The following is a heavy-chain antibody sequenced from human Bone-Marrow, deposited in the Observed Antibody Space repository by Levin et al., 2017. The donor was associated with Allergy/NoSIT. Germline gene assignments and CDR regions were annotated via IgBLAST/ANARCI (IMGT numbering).Heavy chain of an antibody. CDR1: GYTFTSYD. Sequence: KPGESLKISCKASGYTFTSYDINWVRQATGQGLEWMGWMNPNSGNTGYAQKFQGRVTMTRNTSISTAYMELSSLRSEDTAVYYCARERLQTYQDCWGQGTLVTVSS. J-gene: IGHJ4*02. D-gene: IGHD5-24*01. CDR2: MNPNSGNT. CDR3: ARERLQTYQDC. V-gene: IGHV1-8*01.